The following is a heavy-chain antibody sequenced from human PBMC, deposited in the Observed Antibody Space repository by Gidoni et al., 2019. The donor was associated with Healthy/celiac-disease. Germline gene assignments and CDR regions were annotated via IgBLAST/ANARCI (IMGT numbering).Heavy chain of an antibody. CDR2: ISYDGSNK. CDR1: GFTFSSYG. J-gene: IGHJ4*02. CDR3: ARDRFDY. V-gene: IGHV3-30*03. Sequence: QVQLVESGGGVVQPGRSLRLSCAASGFTFSSYGMHWVRQAPGKGLEWVAVISYDGSNKYYADSVKGRFTISRENSKNTLYLQMNSLRAEDTAVYYCARDRFDYWGQGTLVTVSS.